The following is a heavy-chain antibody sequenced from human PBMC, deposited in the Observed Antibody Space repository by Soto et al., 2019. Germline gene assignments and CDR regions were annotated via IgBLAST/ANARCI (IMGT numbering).Heavy chain of an antibody. CDR3: ASVSGRIAARPQCDNWFDP. V-gene: IGHV1-69*01. J-gene: IGHJ5*02. CDR1: GGTFSSYA. D-gene: IGHD6-6*01. Sequence: QVQLVQSGAEVKKPGSSVKVSCKASGGTFSSYAISWVRQAPGQGLEWMGGIIPIFGTANYAQKFQGRVTITADESTSTAYMELSSLRSEDTAVYYCASVSGRIAARPQCDNWFDPWGQGTLVTVSS. CDR2: IIPIFGTA.